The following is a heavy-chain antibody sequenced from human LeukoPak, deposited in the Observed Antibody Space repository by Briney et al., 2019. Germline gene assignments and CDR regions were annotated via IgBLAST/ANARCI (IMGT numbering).Heavy chain of an antibody. Sequence: SETLSLTCTVSGGSISSYYWSWIRQPPGKGLEWIGYIYYSGSTNYNPSLKSRVTISVDTSKNQFSLKLSTVTAADTAVYYCARDYRGVGWFDPWGQGTLVTVSS. V-gene: IGHV4-59*01. CDR1: GGSISSYY. D-gene: IGHD2-8*01. CDR3: ARDYRGVGWFDP. CDR2: IYYSGST. J-gene: IGHJ5*02.